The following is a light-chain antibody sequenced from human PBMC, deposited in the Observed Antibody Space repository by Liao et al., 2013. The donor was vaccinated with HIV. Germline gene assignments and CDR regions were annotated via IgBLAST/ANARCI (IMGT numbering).Light chain of an antibody. CDR2: YDS. CDR3: QVWDTSSDLRV. Sequence: SYELTQPPSVSVAPGETAGITCGGNNIGSKSVHWYQQKPGQAPVLVIYYDSDRPSGIPERFSGSNSGNTATLTISGVEAGDEADYYCQVWDTSSDLRVFGGGTKLTVL. CDR1: NIGSKS. V-gene: IGLV3-21*01. J-gene: IGLJ2*01.